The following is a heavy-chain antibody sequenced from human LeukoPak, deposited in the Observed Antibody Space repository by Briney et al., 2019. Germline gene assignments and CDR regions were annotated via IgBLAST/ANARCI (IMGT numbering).Heavy chain of an antibody. V-gene: IGHV3-33*01. J-gene: IGHJ4*02. CDR3: ARDRVRSVVVPAAPQDY. CDR2: IWYDGVNK. CDR1: GFTFSTYG. D-gene: IGHD2-2*01. Sequence: GRSLRLSCTPSGFTFSTYGMHWVRQAPGKGLEWVAVIWYDGVNKYYADSVKGRFTISRDNSKNTLYLQMNSLRDADTAVYYCARDRVRSVVVPAAPQDYWGQGTLVTVSS.